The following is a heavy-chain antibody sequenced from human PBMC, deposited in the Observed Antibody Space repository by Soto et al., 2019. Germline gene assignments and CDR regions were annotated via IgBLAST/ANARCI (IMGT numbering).Heavy chain of an antibody. Sequence: PSETLSLTCTVSGGXISSYYWSWIRQPPGKGLEWIGYIYYSGSTNYNPSLKSRVTISVDTSKNQFSLKLSSVTAADTAVYYCAMVYAILGFDPWGQGTLVTVSS. CDR3: AMVYAILGFDP. J-gene: IGHJ5*02. CDR1: GGXISSYY. D-gene: IGHD2-8*01. V-gene: IGHV4-59*01. CDR2: IYYSGST.